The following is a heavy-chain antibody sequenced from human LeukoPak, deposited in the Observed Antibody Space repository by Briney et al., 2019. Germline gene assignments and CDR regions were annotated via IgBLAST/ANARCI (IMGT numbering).Heavy chain of an antibody. CDR3: ARGLAGSSTSCYNF. Sequence: GGTMRLSCAASGFTFSSYSMNCVRQAPGKGLEWVTCMSSSSSDIYYADSVKGRFTISRDNAKNSLYLQMNSLRAEDTAVYYCARGLAGSSTSCYNFWGQGTLVTVSS. CDR1: GFTFSSYS. V-gene: IGHV3-21*01. CDR2: MSSSSSDI. D-gene: IGHD2-2*02. J-gene: IGHJ4*02.